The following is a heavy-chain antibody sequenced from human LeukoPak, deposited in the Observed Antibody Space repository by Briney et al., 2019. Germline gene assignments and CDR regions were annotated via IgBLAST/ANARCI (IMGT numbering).Heavy chain of an antibody. CDR3: ARGLSVAATRDY. V-gene: IGHV1-69*04. Sequence: SVKVSCKASGGTFSSYAISWVRQAPGQGLEWMGRIIPILGIANYAQKFQGRVTITADKSTSTAYMELSSLRSEDTAVYYCARGLSVAATRDYWGQGTLVTVSS. D-gene: IGHD2-15*01. CDR2: IIPILGIA. J-gene: IGHJ4*02. CDR1: GGTFSSYA.